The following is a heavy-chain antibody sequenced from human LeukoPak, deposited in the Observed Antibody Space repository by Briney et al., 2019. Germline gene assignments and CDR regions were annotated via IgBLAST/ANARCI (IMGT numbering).Heavy chain of an antibody. CDR1: GYTFTGYF. V-gene: IGHV1-8*02. CDR2: MNPNGGNT. CDR3: ARWTSEPPGFDY. Sequence: ASVKVSCKASGYTFTGYFMYWVRQATGQGLEWMGWMNPNGGNTGYAQKFQGRVTMTRNTSISTAYMELSSLRSEDTAVYYCARWTSEPPGFDYWGQGTLVTVSS. D-gene: IGHD1-26*01. J-gene: IGHJ4*02.